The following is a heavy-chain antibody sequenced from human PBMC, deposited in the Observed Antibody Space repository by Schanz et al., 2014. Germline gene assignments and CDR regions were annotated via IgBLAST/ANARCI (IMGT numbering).Heavy chain of an antibody. CDR3: ARGGFFDSTSFDS. D-gene: IGHD2-2*01. J-gene: IGHJ4*02. CDR2: INPSSGTT. V-gene: IGHV1-46*03. CDR1: GYTFTSYY. Sequence: QGQLVQSGAEVKKPGASVKVSCKASGYTFTSYYIHWVRQAPGQGLEWMGKINPSSGTTRIAQNFQGRLTVTRDTSTSTVNMELSSLRSEDTAVDYCARGGFFDSTSFDSWGQGTLVTVSS.